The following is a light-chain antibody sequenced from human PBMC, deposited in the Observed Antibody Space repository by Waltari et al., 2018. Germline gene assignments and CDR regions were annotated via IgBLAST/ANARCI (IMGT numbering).Light chain of an antibody. V-gene: IGLV1-44*01. Sequence: QSVLTQPPSVSGTPGQRVSISCSGSSSNIGSKSVNWYQQVPGTAPKLLIYSNNHRPSGVPDRVSGSKSGTSAYLAISGLQSEDEADYYCATWDDILNCLFGGGTKLTVL. CDR3: ATWDDILNCL. CDR1: SSNIGSKS. CDR2: SNN. J-gene: IGLJ2*01.